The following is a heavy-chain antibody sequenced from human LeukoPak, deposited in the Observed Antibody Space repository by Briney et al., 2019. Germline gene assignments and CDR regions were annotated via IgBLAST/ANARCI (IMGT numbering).Heavy chain of an antibody. CDR2: ISYDGSNK. CDR1: GFTFSSYG. CDR3: AGYCSSTSCYTPPYYYYGMDV. V-gene: IGHV3-30*03. D-gene: IGHD2-2*02. Sequence: GGSLRLSCAASGFTFSSYGMHWVRQAPGKGLEWVAVISYDGSNKYYADSVKGRFTISRDNSKNTLYLQMNSLRAGDTAVYYCAGYCSSTSCYTPPYYYYGMDVWGQGTTVTVSS. J-gene: IGHJ6*02.